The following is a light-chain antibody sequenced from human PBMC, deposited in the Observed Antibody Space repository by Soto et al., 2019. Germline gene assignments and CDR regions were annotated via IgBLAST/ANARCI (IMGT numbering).Light chain of an antibody. V-gene: IGLV3-10*01. CDR2: EDN. CDR1: ALPRQY. Sequence: SYELTQPPSVSVSPGQTARITCSGDALPRQYVYWYQQKSGQAPVLVIYEDNKRASGIPQRFSGSSSGTMATLTISGAQVEDEADYYCYSTDNSGNHRGVFGGGTKLTVL. CDR3: YSTDNSGNHRGV. J-gene: IGLJ3*02.